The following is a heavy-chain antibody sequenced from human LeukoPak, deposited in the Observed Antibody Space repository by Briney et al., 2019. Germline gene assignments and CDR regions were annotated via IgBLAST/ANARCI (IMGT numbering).Heavy chain of an antibody. CDR2: ISGRGGST. CDR3: AKGTLGITMVRAHWSAP. CDR1: GFTFSSYA. V-gene: IGHV3-23*01. Sequence: PGGSLRLSCAASGFTFSSYAMSWVRQAPGKGLEWVSAISGRGGSTYSADSVKGRFTISRDNSKNTLYLQMNSLRAEDTAVYYCAKGTLGITMVRAHWSAPWAQGTLVTVSS. J-gene: IGHJ5*02. D-gene: IGHD3-10*01.